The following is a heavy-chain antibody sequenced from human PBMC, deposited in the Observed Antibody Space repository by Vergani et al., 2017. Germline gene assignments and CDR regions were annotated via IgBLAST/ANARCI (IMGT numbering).Heavy chain of an antibody. J-gene: IGHJ6*02. CDR2: IRYDGSNT. D-gene: IGHD2-2*01. CDR1: GFTFSSYG. CDR3: ARIGVVPAEGPYSSAPRHYYGMDV. V-gene: IGHV3-30*02. Sequence: QVQLVESGGGVVQPGGSLRLSCAASGFTFSSYGMHWVRQAPGKGLEWVAFIRYDGSNTYYADSVKGRFTISRDNSKNTLYLQMNSLRAEDTAMYYCARIGVVPAEGPYSSAPRHYYGMDVWGQGTTVTVSS.